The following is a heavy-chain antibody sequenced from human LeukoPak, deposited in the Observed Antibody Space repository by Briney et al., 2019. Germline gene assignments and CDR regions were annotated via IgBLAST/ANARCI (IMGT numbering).Heavy chain of an antibody. Sequence: GGSLRLSCAASGFTFSSYAMSWVRQAPGKGLEWVSAISGSGGSTYYADSVKGRFTISRDNSKNALYLQMNSLRAEDTAVYYCAKAFEDYGDYFDYWGQGTLVTVSS. CDR3: AKAFEDYGDYFDY. CDR1: GFTFSSYA. V-gene: IGHV3-23*01. CDR2: ISGSGGST. J-gene: IGHJ4*02. D-gene: IGHD4-17*01.